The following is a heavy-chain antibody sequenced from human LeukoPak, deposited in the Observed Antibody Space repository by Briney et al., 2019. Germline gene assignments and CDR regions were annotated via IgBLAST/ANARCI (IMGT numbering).Heavy chain of an antibody. Sequence: ASVKVSCKASGGTFSSYTISWVRQAPGQGLEWMGRIIPILGIANYAQKFQGRVTITADKSTSTAYMELSSLRSEDTAVYYCARVDDSSGYWNYNWLDPWGQGTLVTVSS. V-gene: IGHV1-69*02. CDR3: ARVDDSSGYWNYNWLDP. CDR1: GGTFSSYT. CDR2: IIPILGIA. J-gene: IGHJ5*02. D-gene: IGHD3-22*01.